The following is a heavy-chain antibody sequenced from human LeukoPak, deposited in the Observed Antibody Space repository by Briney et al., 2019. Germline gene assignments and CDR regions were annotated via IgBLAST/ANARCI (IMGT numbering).Heavy chain of an antibody. J-gene: IGHJ3*02. CDR3: AKDEGYCSVGSCRDAFDI. V-gene: IGHV3-23*01. D-gene: IGHD2-15*01. Sequence: GGSLRLSCAASGLTLSIYAMSCVRQAPGKGLEWVSAISDGGGSTYYADSVKGRFTISRDNSKNTLYLQMNSLRAEDTAIHYCAKDEGYCSVGSCRDAFDIWGEGTMVTVSS. CDR1: GLTLSIYA. CDR2: ISDGGGST.